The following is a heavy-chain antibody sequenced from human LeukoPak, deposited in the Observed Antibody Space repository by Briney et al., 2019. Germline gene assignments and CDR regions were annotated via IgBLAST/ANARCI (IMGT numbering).Heavy chain of an antibody. CDR2: MNPNSGNT. Sequence: GASVKVSCKASGYTFTSYDINWVRQATGQGLEWMGWMNPNSGNTGYAQKFQGRVTMTRNTSISTAYMELSSLRAEDTAVYYCARSYNWNQELDYWGQGTLVTVSS. CDR1: GYTFTSYD. J-gene: IGHJ4*02. CDR3: ARSYNWNQELDY. V-gene: IGHV1-8*01. D-gene: IGHD1-20*01.